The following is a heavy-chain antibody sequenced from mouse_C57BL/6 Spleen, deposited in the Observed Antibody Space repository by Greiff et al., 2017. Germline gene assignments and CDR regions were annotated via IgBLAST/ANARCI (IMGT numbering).Heavy chain of an antibody. V-gene: IGHV1-82*01. CDR3: AWGNYLYYAMDY. CDR1: GYAFSSSW. CDR2: IYPGDGDT. Sequence: QVQLQQSGPELAKPGASVKISCKASGYAFSSSWMNWVKQRPGKGLEWIGRIYPGDGDTNYNGKFKGKATLTADKSSSTAYMQLSSLTSEDSAVYFCAWGNYLYYAMDYWGQGTSVTVSS. D-gene: IGHD2-1*01. J-gene: IGHJ4*01.